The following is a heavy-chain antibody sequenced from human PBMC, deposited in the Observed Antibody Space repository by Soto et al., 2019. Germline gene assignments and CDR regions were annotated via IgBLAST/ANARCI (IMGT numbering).Heavy chain of an antibody. J-gene: IGHJ4*02. CDR1: GFTFSNYG. V-gene: IGHV3-30*18. Sequence: QVQLEASGGGVVQPGRSLRLSCAVSGFTFSNYGIHWVRQAPGKGLGWVAVISYDGSKKYYADSVQGRFTISRDNSKSTLYLQMNRRRGEHTAVYYCAKGGRETVETPSDYWGQGTLVTFSS. D-gene: IGHD2-15*01. CDR3: AKGGRETVETPSDY. CDR2: ISYDGSKK.